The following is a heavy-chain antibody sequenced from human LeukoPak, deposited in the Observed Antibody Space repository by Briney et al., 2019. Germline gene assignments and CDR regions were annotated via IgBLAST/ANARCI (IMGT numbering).Heavy chain of an antibody. V-gene: IGHV3-7*04. CDR2: IKQDGSEK. J-gene: IGHJ5*02. CDR1: GFIFSNYW. CDR3: ARDMIILQS. Sequence: GGSLRLSCSASGFIFSNYWMNWVRQAPGKGVEWVANIKQDGSEKYYVDSVKGRFTISRDNDKKTLYLQMHSLRAEDTAVYFCARDMIILQSWGQGTLVTVSS. D-gene: IGHD3-16*01.